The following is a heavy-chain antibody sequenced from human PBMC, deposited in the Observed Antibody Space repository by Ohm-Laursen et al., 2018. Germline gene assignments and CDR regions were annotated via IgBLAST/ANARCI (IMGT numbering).Heavy chain of an antibody. J-gene: IGHJ4*02. CDR3: AREGSYYDSSGSAFDY. CDR2: IKQDGSEK. CDR1: GFTFSSYC. D-gene: IGHD3-22*01. V-gene: IGHV3-7*01. Sequence: SLRLSCAASGFTFSSYCMSWVRQAPGKGLEWVANIKQDGSEKYYVDSVKGRFTISRDNAKNSLYLQMNSLRAEDTAVYYCAREGSYYDSSGSAFDYWGQGTLVTVSS.